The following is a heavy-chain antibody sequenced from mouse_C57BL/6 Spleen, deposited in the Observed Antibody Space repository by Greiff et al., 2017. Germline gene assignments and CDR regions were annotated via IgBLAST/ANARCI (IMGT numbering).Heavy chain of an antibody. V-gene: IGHV1-15*01. D-gene: IGHD4-1*01. J-gene: IGHJ2*01. CDR1: GYTFTDYE. CDR2: IDPETGGT. Sequence: VQLQQSGAELVRPGASVTLSCKASGYTFTDYEMHWVKQTPVHGLEWIGAIDPETGGTAYNQKFKGKAILTADKSSSTAYMELRSLTAEDSAVYYCTRDWDDWGQGTTLTVSS. CDR3: TRDWDD.